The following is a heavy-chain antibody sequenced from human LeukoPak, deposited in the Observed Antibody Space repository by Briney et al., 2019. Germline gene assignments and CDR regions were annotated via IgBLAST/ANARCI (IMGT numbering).Heavy chain of an antibody. V-gene: IGHV4-39*07. D-gene: IGHD5-12*01. CDR2: IYYSGST. Sequence: SETPSLTCTVSGGSISSSSYYWGWIRQPPGKGLEWIGSIYYSGSTYYNPSLKSRVTISVDTSKNQFSLKLSSVTAADTAVYYCAREYSGYDAPHYYYYMDVWGKGTTVTVSS. J-gene: IGHJ6*03. CDR3: AREYSGYDAPHYYYYMDV. CDR1: GGSISSSSYY.